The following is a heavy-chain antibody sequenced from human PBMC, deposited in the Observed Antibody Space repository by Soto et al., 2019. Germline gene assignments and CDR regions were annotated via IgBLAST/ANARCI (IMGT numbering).Heavy chain of an antibody. CDR2: IIPIFGTS. Sequence: QVQLVQSGAEVKKPGSSVKVSCKASGGTLSKYALSWVRQAPGQGLEWVGGIIPIFGTSNYAQNFQGRVTITADESTSTAYIEMSSLRSEATAVYYCARGVRTGFYGMDVSGQGSTVTVFS. J-gene: IGHJ6*02. CDR3: ARGVRTGFYGMDV. D-gene: IGHD3-10*01. V-gene: IGHV1-69*01. CDR1: GGTLSKYA.